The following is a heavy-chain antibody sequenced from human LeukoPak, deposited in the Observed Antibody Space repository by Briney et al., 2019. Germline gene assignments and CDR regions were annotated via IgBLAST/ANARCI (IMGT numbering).Heavy chain of an antibody. CDR1: GGSISSSSYY. V-gene: IGHV4-39*01. J-gene: IGHJ5*02. CDR3: ARQITIFGVVPRFDP. CDR2: IYYSGST. Sequence: PSETLSLTCTVSGGSISSSSYYWGWIRQPPGKGLEWIGSIYYSGSTYYNPSLKSRVTISVDTSKNQFSLKLSSVTAADTAVYYCARQITIFGVVPRFDPWGQRTLVTVSS. D-gene: IGHD3-3*01.